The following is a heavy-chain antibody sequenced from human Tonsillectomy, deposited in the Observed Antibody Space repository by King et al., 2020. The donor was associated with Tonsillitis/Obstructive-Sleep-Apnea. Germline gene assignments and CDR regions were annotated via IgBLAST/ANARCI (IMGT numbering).Heavy chain of an antibody. J-gene: IGHJ6*02. CDR1: GGSISSSSYY. Sequence: LQLQESGPGLVKPSETLSLTCTVSGGSISSSSYYWGWIRQPPGKGLEWIGSIYYSGSTYYNPSLKSRVTISVDTSKNQFSLKLSSVTAADTAVYYCARRSTGLRYFDWLTGYYYYGMDVWGQGTTVTVSS. D-gene: IGHD3-9*01. CDR2: IYYSGST. V-gene: IGHV4-39*01. CDR3: ARRSTGLRYFDWLTGYYYYGMDV.